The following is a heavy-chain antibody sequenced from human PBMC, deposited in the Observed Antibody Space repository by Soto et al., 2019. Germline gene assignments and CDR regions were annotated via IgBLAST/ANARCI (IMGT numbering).Heavy chain of an antibody. Sequence: EVQLLESGGGLVQPGGSLRLSCAASGFTFSSHAMSWVRQAPGKGLEWVSAISGTTDNTYYADSVKGRFTISRDNSKNTLYLQMDSLRAEDTALYYCARSLRGVIIDFDSWGQGTLVTVSS. CDR3: ARSLRGVIIDFDS. CDR1: GFTFSSHA. D-gene: IGHD3-10*01. CDR2: ISGTTDNT. J-gene: IGHJ4*02. V-gene: IGHV3-23*01.